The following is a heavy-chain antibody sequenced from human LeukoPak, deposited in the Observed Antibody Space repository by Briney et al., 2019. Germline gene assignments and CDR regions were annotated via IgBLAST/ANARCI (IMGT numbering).Heavy chain of an antibody. D-gene: IGHD4-23*01. J-gene: IGHJ3*02. V-gene: IGHV4-59*01. CDR3: ARWGDTFDI. CDR2: LSDSGNI. Sequence: SETLSLTCAVYGGSFSGYYWSWIRQPPGKGLEWIGDLSDSGNIRYNPSLKSRVTISVDTSKTHFSLKLSSLTAADTALYYCARWGDTFDIWGLGTMVTVSS. CDR1: GGSFSGYY.